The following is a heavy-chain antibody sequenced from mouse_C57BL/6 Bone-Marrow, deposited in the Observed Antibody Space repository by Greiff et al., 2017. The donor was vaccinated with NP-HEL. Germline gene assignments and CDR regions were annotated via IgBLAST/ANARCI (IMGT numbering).Heavy chain of an antibody. D-gene: IGHD5-5*01. CDR3: AGGKGYYLSFDV. V-gene: IGHV12-3*01. Sequence: QVQLQQSGPGLVKPSQSLFLTCSITGFPITSGYYWIWIRQSPGKPLEWMGYITHSGETFYNPSLQSPIPLTRETSNNQFFLQLNSVTTEDTAMYYCAGGKGYYLSFDVWGTGTTVTVSS. CDR1: GFPITSGYY. CDR2: ITHSGET. J-gene: IGHJ1*03.